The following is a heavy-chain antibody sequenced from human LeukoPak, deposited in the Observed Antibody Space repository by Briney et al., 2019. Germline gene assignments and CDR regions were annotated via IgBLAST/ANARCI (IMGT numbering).Heavy chain of an antibody. D-gene: IGHD1-26*01. CDR2: IIPILGIV. Sequence: SVKVSCKASGGTFSGYALGWVRQAPGQGLEWMGRIIPILGIVNYAQKFQGRVTITADKSTSTAYMELSSLRSEDTAVYYCARDPEVWELLRGFYFDYWGQGTLVTVSS. J-gene: IGHJ4*02. CDR3: ARDPEVWELLRGFYFDY. V-gene: IGHV1-69*04. CDR1: GGTFSGYA.